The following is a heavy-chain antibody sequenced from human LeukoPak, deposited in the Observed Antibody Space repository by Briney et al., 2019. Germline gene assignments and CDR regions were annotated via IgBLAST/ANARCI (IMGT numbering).Heavy chain of an antibody. V-gene: IGHV4-59*01. J-gene: IGHJ4*02. CDR2: IYYSGST. Sequence: PSETLSLTCTVSGGSISSYYWSWIRQPPGKGLEWIGYIYYSGSTNYNPSLKSRVTISVDTSKNQFSLKLSSVTAADTAVYYCARVESSGWLFDYWGQGTLVTVSS. CDR1: GGSISSYY. D-gene: IGHD6-19*01. CDR3: ARVESSGWLFDY.